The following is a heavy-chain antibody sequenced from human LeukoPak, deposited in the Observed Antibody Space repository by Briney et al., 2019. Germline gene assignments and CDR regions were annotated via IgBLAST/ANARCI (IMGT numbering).Heavy chain of an antibody. J-gene: IGHJ4*02. CDR2: IRYDGSNK. V-gene: IGHV3-30*02. CDR1: GFTFSSYG. D-gene: IGHD4-17*01. Sequence: GGSLRLSCAASGFTFSSYGMHWVRQAPGKGLEWVAFIRYDGSNKYYADSLKGRFTISRDNYNNTPYLQMNSLRAEDAAVYYCAKGGASVTRYVDYWGQGTLVTVSS. CDR3: AKGGASVTRYVDY.